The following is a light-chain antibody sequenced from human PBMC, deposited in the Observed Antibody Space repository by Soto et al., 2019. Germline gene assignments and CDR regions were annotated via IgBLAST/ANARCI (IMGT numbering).Light chain of an antibody. Sequence: EIVLTQSPATLSLSPGERATHSCRASQSVSSYLAWYQQKPGQAPSLLIYDASKRATGIPARFRGSGSGTDFTFTFSSLDPEDFAFYYCQQRSNWLTFGQGTRLEIK. J-gene: IGKJ5*01. CDR2: DAS. CDR3: QQRSNWLT. CDR1: QSVSSY. V-gene: IGKV3-11*01.